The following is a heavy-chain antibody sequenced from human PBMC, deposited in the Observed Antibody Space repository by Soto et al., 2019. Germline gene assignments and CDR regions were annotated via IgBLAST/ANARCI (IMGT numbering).Heavy chain of an antibody. CDR2: IYYSGST. CDR3: ASDIPHYDILTGPPPYGMDV. CDR1: GGSISSSSYY. V-gene: IGHV4-39*01. J-gene: IGHJ6*02. Sequence: SETLSLTCTVSGGSISSSSYYWGWIRKPPGKGLEWIGSIYYSGSTYYNPSLKSRVTISVDTSKNQFSLKLSSVTAADTAVYYCASDIPHYDILTGPPPYGMDVWGQGTTVTVSS. D-gene: IGHD3-9*01.